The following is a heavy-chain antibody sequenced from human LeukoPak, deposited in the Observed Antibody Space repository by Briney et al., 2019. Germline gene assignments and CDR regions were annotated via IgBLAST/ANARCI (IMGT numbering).Heavy chain of an antibody. CDR1: GLTFSSYS. J-gene: IGHJ5*02. Sequence: GGSLRLSCAASGLTFSSYSMNWVRQAPGKGLEGVSSISTSSSYINYADSVKGRFTISRDNAKSSLYLEMSTLRAEDTALYYCARDGRRYYGSGSYFLDWIDPWGQGTLVIVSS. D-gene: IGHD3-10*01. CDR3: ARDGRRYYGSGSYFLDWIDP. CDR2: ISTSSSYI. V-gene: IGHV3-21*04.